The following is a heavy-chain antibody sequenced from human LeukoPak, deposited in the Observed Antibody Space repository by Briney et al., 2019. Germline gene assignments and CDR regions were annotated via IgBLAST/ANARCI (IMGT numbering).Heavy chain of an antibody. CDR2: ISGSGGST. V-gene: IGHV3-23*01. J-gene: IGHJ4*02. CDR1: GFTFSSYA. Sequence: GGSLRLSCAASGFTFSSYAMSWVRQAPGKGLDWSPAISGSGGSTYYADSVKGRFTISRDNSKNTLYLQMNSLRAEDTAVYYCANLGAGGGYDYVRTFDYWGQGTLVTVSS. D-gene: IGHD5-12*01. CDR3: ANLGAGGGYDYVRTFDY.